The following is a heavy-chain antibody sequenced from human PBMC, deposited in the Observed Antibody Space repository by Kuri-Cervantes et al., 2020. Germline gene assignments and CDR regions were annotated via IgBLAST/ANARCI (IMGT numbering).Heavy chain of an antibody. CDR2: IYHSGST. V-gene: IGHV4-34*01. Sequence: SETLSLTCAVYGGSFSGSYWSWIRQPPGKGLEWIGEIYHSGSTNYNPSLKSRVTISVDTSKNQFSLKLSSVTAADTAVYYCARAPTVISWFDPWGQGTLVTVSS. CDR3: ARAPTVISWFDP. D-gene: IGHD4-23*01. J-gene: IGHJ5*02. CDR1: GGSFSGSY.